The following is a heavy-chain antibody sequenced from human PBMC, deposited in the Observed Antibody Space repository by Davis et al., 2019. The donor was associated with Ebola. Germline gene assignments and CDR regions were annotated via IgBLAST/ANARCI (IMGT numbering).Heavy chain of an antibody. CDR3: ARDNCSGGSCHSNFDY. V-gene: IGHV1-2*04. CDR1: GFTFTGYY. D-gene: IGHD2-15*01. CDR2: INPNSGGT. J-gene: IGHJ4*02. Sequence: GGSLRLSCAASGFTFTGYYMHWVRQAPGQGLEWMGWINPNSGGTNYAQKFQGWVTMTRDTSISTAYMELSRLRSDDTAVYYCARDNCSGGSCHSNFDYWGQGTLVTVSS.